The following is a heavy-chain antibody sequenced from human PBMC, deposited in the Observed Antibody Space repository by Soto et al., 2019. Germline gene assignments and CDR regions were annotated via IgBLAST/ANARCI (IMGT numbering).Heavy chain of an antibody. Sequence: SETLSLTCSVSCGAINNRDYYWSWIRQHPGKGLEWIGNIFYSGSTDYNPSLKGRLTISIDTSKNEFSLKLTSVTAADTAVYYCARDRPAFKSFGSGMDVWGQGTTVTVSS. CDR2: IFYSGST. CDR3: ARDRPAFKSFGSGMDV. V-gene: IGHV4-31*03. J-gene: IGHJ6*02. CDR1: CGAINNRDYY. D-gene: IGHD3-16*01.